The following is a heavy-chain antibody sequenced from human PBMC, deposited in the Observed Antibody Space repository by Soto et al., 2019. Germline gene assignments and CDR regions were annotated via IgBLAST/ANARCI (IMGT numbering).Heavy chain of an antibody. CDR2: MNPNSGNT. V-gene: IGHV1-8*01. Sequence: ASVKVSCKASGYTFTSYDINWVRQATGQGLEWMGWMNPNSGNTGYAQKFQGRVTMTRNTSISTAYMELSSLRSEDTAVHYCAREYWGGGSCFGNCSAPGGRGPLVPVSS. J-gene: IGHJ5*02. D-gene: IGHD2-15*01. CDR3: AREYWGGGSCFGNCSAP. CDR1: GYTFTSYD.